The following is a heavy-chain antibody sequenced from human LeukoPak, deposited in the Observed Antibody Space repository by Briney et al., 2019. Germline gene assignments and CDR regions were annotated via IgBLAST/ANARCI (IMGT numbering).Heavy chain of an antibody. D-gene: IGHD6-19*01. CDR1: GFTFSSYG. CDR2: IRYDGSNK. CDR3: AKDKGSGWGVADY. V-gene: IGHV3-30*02. J-gene: IGHJ4*02. Sequence: GGSLRLSCAASGFTFSSYGMHWVRQAPGKGLEWVAFIRYDGSNKYYADSVKGRFTISRENSKNTLYLQMNSLRAEDTAVYYCAKDKGSGWGVADYWGQGTLVTVSS.